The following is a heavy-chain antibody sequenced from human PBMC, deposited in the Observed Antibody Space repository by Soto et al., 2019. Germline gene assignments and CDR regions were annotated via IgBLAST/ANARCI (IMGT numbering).Heavy chain of an antibody. CDR3: ARDQGSHPGD. D-gene: IGHD6-13*01. Sequence: QVQLQESGPGLVRPSGTVSLTCAVSGLSIGSGDWWSWVRQPPGKGLEWIGEIHHSGSTNYNPSLKSRVTMSVVPSKDLFSLTLTSVTAADTAFYYCARDQGSHPGDWGQGTLVSVSS. J-gene: IGHJ4*02. CDR1: GLSIGSGDW. CDR2: IHHSGST. V-gene: IGHV4-4*02.